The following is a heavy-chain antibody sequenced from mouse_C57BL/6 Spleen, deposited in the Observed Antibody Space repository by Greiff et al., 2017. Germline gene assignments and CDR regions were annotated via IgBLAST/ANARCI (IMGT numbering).Heavy chain of an antibody. CDR2: INPNNGGT. CDR1: GYTFTDYY. J-gene: IGHJ1*03. CDR3: ASHYYGSSSWYFDV. Sequence: EVQLQQSGPELVKPGASVQISCKASGYTFTDYYMNWVKQSHGKSLEWIGDINPNNGGTSYNQKFKGKATLTVDKSSSTAYMELRILTSEDSAVYYCASHYYGSSSWYFDVWGTGTTVTVSS. V-gene: IGHV1-26*01. D-gene: IGHD1-1*01.